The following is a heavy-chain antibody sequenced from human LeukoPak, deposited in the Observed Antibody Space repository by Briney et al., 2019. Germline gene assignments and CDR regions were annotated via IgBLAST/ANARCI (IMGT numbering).Heavy chain of an antibody. V-gene: IGHV4-34*01. CDR1: GGSFSGYY. J-gene: IGHJ4*02. CDR3: ARKKVVTRTYIDY. CDR2: INHSGST. Sequence: SETLPLTCAVYGGSFSGYYWSWIRQPPGKGLEWIGEINHSGSTNYNPSLKSRVTISVDTSKNQFSLKLSSVTAADTAVYYCARKKVVTRTYIDYWGQGTLVTVSS. D-gene: IGHD2-21*02.